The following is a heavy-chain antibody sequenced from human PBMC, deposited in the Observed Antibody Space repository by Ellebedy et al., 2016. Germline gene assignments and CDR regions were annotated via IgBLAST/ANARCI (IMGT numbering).Heavy chain of an antibody. CDR1: GGAISSRSYC. CDR3: CRQPPSSGWYGDYFDY. CDR2: VCYSGST. J-gene: IGHJ4*02. Sequence: SETLSLTCTVSGGAISSRSYCWGWIRQPPGKGLEWIGSVCYSGSTYYNPSLKSRVTISVDTSKNQFSLKLSSVTATDTAVFYSCRQPPSSGWYGDYFDYWGQGALVTVSS. D-gene: IGHD6-19*01. V-gene: IGHV4-39*01.